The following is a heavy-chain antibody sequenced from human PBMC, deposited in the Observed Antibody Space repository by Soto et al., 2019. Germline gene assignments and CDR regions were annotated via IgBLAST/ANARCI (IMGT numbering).Heavy chain of an antibody. CDR2: ISAYNGNT. V-gene: IGHV1-18*04. Sequence: ASVKVSCKASGYTFTSYGICWVRQAPGQGLEWMGWISAYNGNTNYAQKLQGRVTMTTDTSTSTAYMELRSLRSDDTAVYYCARDGLGFPDYYGMDVWGQGTTVTVSS. CDR3: ARDGLGFPDYYGMDV. CDR1: GYTFTSYG. D-gene: IGHD3-9*01. J-gene: IGHJ6*02.